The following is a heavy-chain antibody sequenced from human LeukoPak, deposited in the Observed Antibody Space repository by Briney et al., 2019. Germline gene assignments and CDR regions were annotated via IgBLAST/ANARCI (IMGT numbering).Heavy chain of an antibody. CDR1: GYTFTSYY. D-gene: IGHD3-22*01. CDR2: INPSGGST. J-gene: IGHJ4*02. Sequence: GASVKVSCKASGYTFTSYYMHWVRQAPGQGLEWMGIINPSGGSTSYAQKFQGRVTMTRDMSTSTAYMELSSLRSEDTAVYYCATQSYYYDSSGQVGMGDYWGQGTLVTVSS. CDR3: ATQSYYYDSSGQVGMGDY. V-gene: IGHV1-46*01.